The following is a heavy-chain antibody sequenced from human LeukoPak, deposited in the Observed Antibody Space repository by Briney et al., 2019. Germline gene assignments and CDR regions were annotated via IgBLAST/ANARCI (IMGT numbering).Heavy chain of an antibody. D-gene: IGHD3-22*01. J-gene: IGHJ4*02. Sequence: GESLKISCKGSGYNFASYWIGWVRQTPGKGLEWMGIIAPSDSHTRYSPSFQGQITISVDKSVNTAYLRWSSLRASDTAMYYCARRGTDYYDTSGTYFDYWGQGAVVTVSS. CDR2: IAPSDSHT. V-gene: IGHV5-51*01. CDR3: ARRGTDYYDTSGTYFDY. CDR1: GYNFASYW.